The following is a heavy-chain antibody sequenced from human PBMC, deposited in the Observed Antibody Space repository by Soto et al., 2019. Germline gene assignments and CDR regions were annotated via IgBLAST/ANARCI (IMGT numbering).Heavy chain of an antibody. D-gene: IGHD5-18*01. J-gene: IGHJ6*02. CDR1: GFTFSSYG. V-gene: IGHV3-30*18. Sequence: VGSLRLSCAASGFTFSSYGMHWVRQAPGKGLEWVAVISYDGSNKYYADSVKGRFTISRDNSKNTLYLQMNSLRAEDTAVYYCAKDHQGYSYGHHYYYGMDVCGQRTTVTVSS. CDR3: AKDHQGYSYGHHYYYGMDV. CDR2: ISYDGSNK.